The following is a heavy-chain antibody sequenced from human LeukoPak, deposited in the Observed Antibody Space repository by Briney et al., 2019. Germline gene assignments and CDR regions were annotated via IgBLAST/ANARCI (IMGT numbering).Heavy chain of an antibody. J-gene: IGHJ3*01. D-gene: IGHD3-22*01. CDR1: GYIFSTYW. CDR2: IYPGDSDT. V-gene: IGHV5-51*01. CDR3: ARPNITSYYDSRGSDAFDV. Sequence: SGESLQISCKGSGYIFSTYWIAWVRRVPGKGLEWMGIIYPGDSDTRYSPSFQGQVTISADKSVSTAYLHWSSLKASDTAIYYCARPNITSYYDSRGSDAFDVWGQGTMVTVSS.